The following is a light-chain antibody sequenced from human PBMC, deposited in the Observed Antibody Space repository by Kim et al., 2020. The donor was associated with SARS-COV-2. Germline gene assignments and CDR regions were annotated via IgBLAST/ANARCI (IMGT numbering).Light chain of an antibody. CDR3: QQRYSWPIT. J-gene: IGKJ5*01. CDR2: DAF. CDR1: QSIDSE. V-gene: IGKV3-11*01. Sequence: VLTQSPDTLSLSTGERATLSCRASQSIDSELAWYQQTPGHPPRLLIYDAFNRATGVPARFSGSGSGTDFTLTISSLEPEDFAVYYCQQRYSWPITFGQGTRLEIK.